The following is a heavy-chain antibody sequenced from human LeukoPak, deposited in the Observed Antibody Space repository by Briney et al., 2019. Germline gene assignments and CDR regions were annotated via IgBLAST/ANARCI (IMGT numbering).Heavy chain of an antibody. CDR2: IRSKAYGGTT. V-gene: IGHV3-49*03. D-gene: IGHD6-19*01. CDR3: TRAGIAVAGTGVY. J-gene: IGHJ4*02. CDR1: GFTFGDYA. Sequence: PGGSLRLSCTASGFTFGDYAMSWFRQAPGKGLEWVGFIRSKAYGGTTEYAASVEGRFTISRDDSKSIAYLQMNSLKTEDTAVYYCTRAGIAVAGTGVYWGQGTLVTVSS.